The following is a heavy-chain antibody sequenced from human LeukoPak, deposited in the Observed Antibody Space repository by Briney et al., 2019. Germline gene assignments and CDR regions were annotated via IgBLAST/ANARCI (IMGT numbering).Heavy chain of an antibody. Sequence: GASLRVSCSPSGYILTNYGIYWVRQAPGQGLEWMGWINTYNGETDYAQNFQGRVTMPTDTSTSTAYMDLRSLTSDDTAVYYCARGRLGVSGYKDYLDYWGQGTLVTVSS. J-gene: IGHJ4*02. D-gene: IGHD5-12*01. CDR3: ARGRLGVSGYKDYLDY. V-gene: IGHV1-18*01. CDR2: INTYNGET. CDR1: GYILTNYG.